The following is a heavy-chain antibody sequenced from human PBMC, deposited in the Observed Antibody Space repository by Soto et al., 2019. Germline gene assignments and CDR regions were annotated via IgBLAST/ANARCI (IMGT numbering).Heavy chain of an antibody. J-gene: IGHJ4*02. D-gene: IGHD6-19*01. CDR1: GFTFSDYY. CDR3: ASRIAVAAPFDY. Sequence: QVQLVESGGGLVKPGGSLRLSCAASGFTFSDYYMSWIRQAPGKGLEWVSYISSSSSYTNYADSVKGRFTISRDNAKNSLYLQMNRLRAEDTAVYYCASRIAVAAPFDYCGQGTLVTVSS. CDR2: ISSSSSYT. V-gene: IGHV3-11*05.